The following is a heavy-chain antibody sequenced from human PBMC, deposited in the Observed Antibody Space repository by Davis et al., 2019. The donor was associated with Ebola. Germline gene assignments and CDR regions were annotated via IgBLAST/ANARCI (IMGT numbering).Heavy chain of an antibody. J-gene: IGHJ3*02. CDR2: ISSSSSTI. Sequence: PGGSLRLSCAASGFTFSSYSMNWVRQAPGKGLEWVSYISSSSSTIYYADSVKGRFTISRDNAKNSLYLQMNSLRDEDTAVYYCARVGVGAISRGAFDIWGQGTMVTVSS. CDR3: ARVGVGAISRGAFDI. CDR1: GFTFSSYS. V-gene: IGHV3-48*02. D-gene: IGHD1-26*01.